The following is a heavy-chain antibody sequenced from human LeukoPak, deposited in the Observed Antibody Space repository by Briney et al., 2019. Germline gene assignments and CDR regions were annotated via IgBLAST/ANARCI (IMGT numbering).Heavy chain of an antibody. CDR1: GFTFSSYG. J-gene: IGHJ5*02. V-gene: IGHV3-33*01. D-gene: IGHD3-10*01. CDR3: ARGPYGSGSYYWFDP. CDR2: IWYDGSNK. Sequence: GSLGLSCAASGFTFSSYGMHWVRQAPGKGLEWVAVIWYDGSNKYYADSEKGRFTISRDNSKNTLYLQMNSLRAEDMAVYYCARGPYGSGSYYWFDPWGQGTLVTVSS.